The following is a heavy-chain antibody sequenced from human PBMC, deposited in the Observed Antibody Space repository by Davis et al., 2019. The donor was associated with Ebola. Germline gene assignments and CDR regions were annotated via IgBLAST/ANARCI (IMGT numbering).Heavy chain of an antibody. CDR1: GYSFTSYW. J-gene: IGHJ4*02. Sequence: GGSLRLSCKGSGYSFTSYWIGWVRQMPGKGLEWMGIIYPGDSDTRYSPSFQGQVTISADKSISTAYLQWSSLKASDTAMYYCARKYCSSTSCYQFDYWGQGTLVTVSS. CDR2: IYPGDSDT. V-gene: IGHV5-51*01. D-gene: IGHD2-2*01. CDR3: ARKYCSSTSCYQFDY.